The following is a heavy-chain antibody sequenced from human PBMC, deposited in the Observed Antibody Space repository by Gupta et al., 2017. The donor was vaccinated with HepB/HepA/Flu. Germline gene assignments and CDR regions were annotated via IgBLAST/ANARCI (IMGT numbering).Heavy chain of an antibody. Sequence: EVQLVESGGGLVQPGGSLSLSCAASGFTFSSYWMSWVRQAPGKGLEWVANIKQDGSEKYYVDSVKGRFTISRDNAKNSLYLQMNSLRAEDTAVHYCARQPAVLYWYFDLWGRGTLVTVSS. D-gene: IGHD6-19*01. CDR2: IKQDGSEK. CDR1: GFTFSSYW. CDR3: ARQPAVLYWYFDL. J-gene: IGHJ2*01. V-gene: IGHV3-7*01.